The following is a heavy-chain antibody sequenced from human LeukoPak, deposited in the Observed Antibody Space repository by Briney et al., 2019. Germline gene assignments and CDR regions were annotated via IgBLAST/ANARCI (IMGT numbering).Heavy chain of an antibody. Sequence: GESLKISCKGSGYSFTSYWIAWVRQTPGNGLELMGIIYPSDSDTRYSPSFQGQVTMSADKSISTAYLQWSSLKASDTAMYYCARIWLRAFDIWGQGTMVTVSS. J-gene: IGHJ3*02. CDR2: IYPSDSDT. V-gene: IGHV5-51*01. CDR3: ARIWLRAFDI. CDR1: GYSFTSYW. D-gene: IGHD3-16*01.